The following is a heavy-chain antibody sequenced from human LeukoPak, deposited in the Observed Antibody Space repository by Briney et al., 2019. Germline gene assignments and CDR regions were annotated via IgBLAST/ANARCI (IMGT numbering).Heavy chain of an antibody. Sequence: GESLKISCKGSGYSFTSYWIGWVRQMPGKGLEWMGIIYPGDSDTRYSPSFQGQVTISADKSISTAYLQWSSLKASDTAMYYCARHLYSSSQGYYYYYMDVWGKGTTVTVSS. CDR2: IYPGDSDT. D-gene: IGHD6-6*01. CDR3: ARHLYSSSQGYYYYYMDV. CDR1: GYSFTSYW. J-gene: IGHJ6*03. V-gene: IGHV5-51*01.